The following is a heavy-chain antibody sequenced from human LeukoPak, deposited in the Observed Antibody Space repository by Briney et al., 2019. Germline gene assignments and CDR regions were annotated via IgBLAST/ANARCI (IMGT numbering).Heavy chain of an antibody. D-gene: IGHD2-2*01. Sequence: GGSLRLSCAASGFTFSSYWMSWVRQAPGKGLEWVANIKLDGSEKYYVDPVKGRFTISRDNAKNSLYLQMNSLRAEDTAVYYCARGIVVVPAAMGGSINWFDPWGQGTLVTVSS. V-gene: IGHV3-7*01. J-gene: IGHJ5*02. CDR2: IKLDGSEK. CDR1: GFTFSSYW. CDR3: ARGIVVVPAAMGGSINWFDP.